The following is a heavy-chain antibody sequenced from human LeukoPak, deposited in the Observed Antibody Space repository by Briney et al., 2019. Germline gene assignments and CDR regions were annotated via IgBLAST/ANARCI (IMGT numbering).Heavy chain of an antibody. CDR2: IYPGDSDT. D-gene: IGHD5-24*01. CDR1: GYSFSYYW. J-gene: IGHJ3*02. V-gene: IGHV5-51*03. Sequence: GRSLKISCEGSGYSFSYYWIGWVRQMPEKGLEWMGIIYPGDSDTRYSPSFQGQVPISADKSIRTAYLQWSSLQASDTAMYYCARSRDGYNKDAFDIWGQGTLVTVSS. CDR3: ARSRDGYNKDAFDI.